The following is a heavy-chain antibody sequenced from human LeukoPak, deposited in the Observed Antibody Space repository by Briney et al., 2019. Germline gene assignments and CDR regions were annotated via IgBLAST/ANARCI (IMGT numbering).Heavy chain of an antibody. D-gene: IGHD3-10*01. CDR1: GFTLDDYA. J-gene: IGHJ4*02. Sequence: PGRSLRLSCAASGFTLDDYAMSWVRQAPGKGLEWVSGITWNGGSTDSADSVKGRFTISRDNAKNSLYLQLNSLRADDTALYYCARGPYGSGSYFSPFDYWGQGTLVTVSS. CDR3: ARGPYGSGSYFSPFDY. V-gene: IGHV3-20*04. CDR2: ITWNGGST.